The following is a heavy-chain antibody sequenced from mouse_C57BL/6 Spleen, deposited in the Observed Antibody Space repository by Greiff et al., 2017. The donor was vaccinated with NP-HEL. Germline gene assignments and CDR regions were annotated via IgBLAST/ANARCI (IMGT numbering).Heavy chain of an antibody. V-gene: IGHV5-17*01. CDR1: GFTFSDYG. CDR2: ISSGSSTI. D-gene: IGHD1-1*01. Sequence: EVRLVESGGGLVKPGGSLKLSCAASGFTFSDYGMHWVRQAPEKGLEWVAYISSGSSTIYYADTVKGRFTISRDNAKNTLFLQMTSLRSEDTAMYYCANYYGSSYPYYAMDYWGQGTSVTVSS. J-gene: IGHJ4*01. CDR3: ANYYGSSYPYYAMDY.